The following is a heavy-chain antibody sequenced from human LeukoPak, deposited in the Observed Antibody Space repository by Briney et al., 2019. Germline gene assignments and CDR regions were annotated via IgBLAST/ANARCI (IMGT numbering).Heavy chain of an antibody. CDR3: ARGVEPLAANTLAY. CDR2: LYSDGNT. D-gene: IGHD1-14*01. Sequence: GGSLRLSCAASGFTVITNDMTWVRQAPGKGLDWVSVLYSDGNTKYADSVQGRFTISRDNSKNTLHLEMNSLSPDDTAVYYCARGVEPLAANTLAYWGQGTLVTVST. CDR1: GFTVITND. V-gene: IGHV3-53*01. J-gene: IGHJ4*02.